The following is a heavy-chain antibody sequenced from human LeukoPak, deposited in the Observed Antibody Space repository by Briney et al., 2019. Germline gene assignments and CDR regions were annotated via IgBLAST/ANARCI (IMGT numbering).Heavy chain of an antibody. CDR3: ARANSSGGYYFDS. V-gene: IGHV3-33*01. Sequence: GRSLRLSCAASGFTFSTYGMHWVRQAPGKGREGVAVIWYEGSNKYYADSVKGRFTISKDNDKNSLYLQMNSLRAEDTAVYYCARANSSGGYYFDSWGRGTLVTVSS. CDR2: IWYEGSNK. CDR1: GFTFSTYG. D-gene: IGHD1-26*01. J-gene: IGHJ4*02.